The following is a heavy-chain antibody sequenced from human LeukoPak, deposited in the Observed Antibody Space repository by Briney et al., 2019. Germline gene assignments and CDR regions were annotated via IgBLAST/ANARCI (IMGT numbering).Heavy chain of an antibody. CDR2: ISAYNGNT. CDR3: ARDGDSSSWYYENNKYYFDY. Sequence: ASVKVSCKASGGTFSSYAISWVRQAPGQGLEWMGWISAYNGNTNYAQKLQGRVTMTTDTSTSTAYMELRSLRSDDTAVYYCARDGDSSSWYYENNKYYFDYWGQGTLVTVSS. CDR1: GGTFSSYA. D-gene: IGHD6-13*01. V-gene: IGHV1-18*01. J-gene: IGHJ4*02.